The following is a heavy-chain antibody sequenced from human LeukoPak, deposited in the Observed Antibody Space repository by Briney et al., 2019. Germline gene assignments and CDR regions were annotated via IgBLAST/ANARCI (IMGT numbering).Heavy chain of an antibody. CDR3: EKAGLVRGGALDS. CDR2: ISNSDGST. V-gene: IGHV3-23*01. CDR1: GFTFNIYG. D-gene: IGHD4/OR15-4a*01. J-gene: IGHJ4*02. Sequence: GGSLRLSCAASGFTFNIYGMNWVRQAPGKVLEWVSSISNSDGSTYYADSVKGRFSISRDNSKNTLYLQMNSLRVEDTAVYYCEKAGLVRGGALDSWGQGTLVTVSS.